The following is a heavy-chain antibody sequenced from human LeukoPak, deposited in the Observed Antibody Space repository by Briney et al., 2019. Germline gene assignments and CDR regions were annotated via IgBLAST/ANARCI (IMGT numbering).Heavy chain of an antibody. CDR2: INHSGST. D-gene: IGHD3-16*01. CDR1: GGSFSGYY. CDR3: AGEKVPFGLYYYYYGMDV. J-gene: IGHJ6*02. V-gene: IGHV4-34*01. Sequence: SETLSLTCAVYGGSFSGYYWSWIRQPPGKGLEWIGEINHSGSTNYNPSLKSRVTISVDTSKNQSSLKLSSVTAADTAVYYCAGEKVPFGLYYYYYGMDVWGQGTTVTVSS.